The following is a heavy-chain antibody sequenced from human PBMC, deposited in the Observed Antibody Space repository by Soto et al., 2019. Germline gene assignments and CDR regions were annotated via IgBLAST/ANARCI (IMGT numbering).Heavy chain of an antibody. D-gene: IGHD6-19*01. J-gene: IGHJ4*02. CDR2: INAGNGDT. CDR1: GINYNRYA. V-gene: IGHV1-3*01. CDR3: ARAISGSVT. Sequence: QVQLVQSGAEMKKPGASVKLSCKTSGINYNRYAIHWVRQAPGQGLEWMGWINAGNGDTRYSQNFQGRVTLTRDTSASTVYMDMDSMKSEDTGVYYCARAISGSVTWGQGTLVSV.